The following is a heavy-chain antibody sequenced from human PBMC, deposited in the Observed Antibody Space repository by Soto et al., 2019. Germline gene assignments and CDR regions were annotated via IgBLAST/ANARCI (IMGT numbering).Heavy chain of an antibody. J-gene: IGHJ5*01. D-gene: IGHD6-13*01. CDR1: GDSVSSNSAA. CDR2: TYYRSKWYN. Sequence: PSQTLSLTCAISGDSVSSNSAAWNWIRQSPSRGLEWLGRTYYRSKWYNDYAVSVKSRITINPDTSKNQFSLQLNSVTPEDTAVYYCARVDGAKTSAAAGINWFDPWGQGTLVTVSS. CDR3: ARVDGAKTSAAAGINWFDP. V-gene: IGHV6-1*01.